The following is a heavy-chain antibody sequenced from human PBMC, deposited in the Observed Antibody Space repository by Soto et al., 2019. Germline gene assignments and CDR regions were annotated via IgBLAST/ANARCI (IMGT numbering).Heavy chain of an antibody. CDR3: AKGSLGGSGSYYNG. J-gene: IGHJ4*02. CDR1: GFTFRRYG. D-gene: IGHD3-10*01. CDR2: ISYDGSNK. V-gene: IGHV3-30*18. Sequence: LSCAASGFTFRRYGLHWSLQAPGKGLEWVAVISYDGSNKYYADSVKGRFTISRDNSKNTLYLQMNSLRAEDTAVYYCAKGSLGGSGSYYNGRGQGTLVTVSS.